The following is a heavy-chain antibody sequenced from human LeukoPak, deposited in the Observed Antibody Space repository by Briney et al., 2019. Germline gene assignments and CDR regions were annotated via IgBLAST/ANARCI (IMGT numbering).Heavy chain of an antibody. CDR2: IKEDGSRE. V-gene: IGHV3-7*01. D-gene: IGHD5-12*01. CDR1: GFTFSTYW. CDR3: ARDSPGYGAYVS. Sequence: PGGSLRLSCAASGFTFSTYWMTWVRQAPGKGLGWVANIKEDGSREYYVDSVKGRFTISRDNAKNSLYLQMDSLTAEDTAVYYCARDSPGYGAYVSWGQGTLVSVSS. J-gene: IGHJ1*01.